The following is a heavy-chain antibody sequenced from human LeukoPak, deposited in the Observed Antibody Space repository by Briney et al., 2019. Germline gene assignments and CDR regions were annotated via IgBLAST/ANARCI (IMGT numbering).Heavy chain of an antibody. Sequence: GESLKISCKGSGYLFSNYWIAWVRQMPGKGLEWMGIIYPGDSDTRYSPSFQGQVTISADKSITTAYLQWSSLKASDTAVYYCARRAYCGGDCTRAYYSYYAMDVWGQGTTVTVSS. CDR3: ARRAYCGGDCTRAYYSYYAMDV. J-gene: IGHJ6*02. CDR1: GYLFSNYW. V-gene: IGHV5-51*01. D-gene: IGHD2-21*02. CDR2: IYPGDSDT.